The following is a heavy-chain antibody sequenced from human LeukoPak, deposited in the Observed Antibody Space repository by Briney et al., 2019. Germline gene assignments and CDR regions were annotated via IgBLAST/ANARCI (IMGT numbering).Heavy chain of an antibody. V-gene: IGHV4-59*01. J-gene: IGHJ4*02. CDR2: IYYTGTT. CDR1: GASITNYY. D-gene: IGHD6-19*01. CDR3: AWSIGASGWHNFQY. Sequence: SETLSLTCTVSGASITNYYWSWIRQSPGKGLEWIGFIYYTGTTSYNPSLKSRVTISMDTSKPHFSLNLTSLTAADTAVYFCAWSIGASGWHNFQYWGQGTLVTVSS.